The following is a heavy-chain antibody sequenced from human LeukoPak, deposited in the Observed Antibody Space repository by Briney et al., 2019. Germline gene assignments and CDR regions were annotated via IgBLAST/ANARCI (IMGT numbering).Heavy chain of an antibody. Sequence: GGSLRLSCAASGFTFSTYGMHWVRQAPGKGLEWVAFIRYDGSNEYYADSVKGRFTISRDNSKNTLYLQMNSLRAEDTAVYYCARGGRGELLRFVDYWGQGTLVTVSS. CDR1: GFTFSTYG. CDR2: IRYDGSNE. D-gene: IGHD1-26*01. V-gene: IGHV3-30*02. J-gene: IGHJ4*02. CDR3: ARGGRGELLRFVDY.